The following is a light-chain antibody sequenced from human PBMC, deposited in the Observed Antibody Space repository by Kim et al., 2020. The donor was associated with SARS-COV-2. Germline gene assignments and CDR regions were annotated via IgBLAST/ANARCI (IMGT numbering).Light chain of an antibody. CDR3: QQYNNWPLA. J-gene: IGKJ5*01. CDR2: GAS. V-gene: IGKV3-15*01. CDR1: QSVSSN. Sequence: VSPGDRATLSGRASQSVSSNLAWYQQKPGEAPRLLIHGASTRATGIPARFSGSGSGSEFTLTISSLQSEDFAGYYCQQYNNWPLAFGQGTRLEIK.